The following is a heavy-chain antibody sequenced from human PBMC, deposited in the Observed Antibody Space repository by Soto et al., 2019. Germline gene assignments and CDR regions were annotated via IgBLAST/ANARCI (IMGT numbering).Heavy chain of an antibody. D-gene: IGHD3-10*01. CDR3: ATSYGSGSQAFDH. Sequence: QVHLVQSGPELKKPGSSVRVSCKASGDTFSSYTINWVRQAPGLGVEWMGRTIPILSMSNYALKFQGRLTITADKSTSTAYMELSSLRSEDTAMYYCATSYGSGSQAFDHWGQGALVTVSS. CDR1: GDTFSSYT. V-gene: IGHV1-69*02. CDR2: TIPILSMS. J-gene: IGHJ4*02.